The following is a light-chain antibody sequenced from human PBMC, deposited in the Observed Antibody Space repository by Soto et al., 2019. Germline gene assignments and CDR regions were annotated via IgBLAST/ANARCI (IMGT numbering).Light chain of an antibody. CDR3: QQYNEWPIT. Sequence: EIVLTQSPGTLSLSPGERATLSCRASQSVSGSYLAWYQQKPGQAPRLLIYRASTRATGISGSFSGSGSGTEFTLTITSLQSEDFAVYYCQQYNEWPITFGQGTRLEIK. V-gene: IGKV3-15*01. CDR1: QSVSGSY. CDR2: RAS. J-gene: IGKJ5*01.